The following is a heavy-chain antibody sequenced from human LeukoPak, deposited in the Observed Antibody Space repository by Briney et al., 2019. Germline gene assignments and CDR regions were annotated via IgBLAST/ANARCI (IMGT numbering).Heavy chain of an antibody. CDR2: IAPSAGNT. CDR3: AREMVITKYFHI. D-gene: IGHD3-22*01. J-gene: IGHJ3*02. Sequence: ASVKVSCTASGYSFSNSHIHWVRQAPGQGLEWVGAIAPSAGNTEYAQKFQGRVTMTRDTSTSTVYMELSSLTSEDTAVYYCAREMVITKYFHIWGQGTLVTVSS. V-gene: IGHV1-46*01. CDR1: GYSFSNSH.